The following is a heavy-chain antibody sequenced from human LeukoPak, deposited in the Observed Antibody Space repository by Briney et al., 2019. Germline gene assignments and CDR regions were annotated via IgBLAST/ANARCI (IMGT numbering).Heavy chain of an antibody. V-gene: IGHV3-30*18. CDR3: AKDNYYDTSAFVDY. CDR2: ISSGGSNQ. J-gene: IGHJ4*02. D-gene: IGHD3-22*01. Sequence: GGSLRLSCAASGFTFSSYGMHWVRQAPVKGLEWVAAISSGGSNQYYADSVKGRFTISRDNSKNTLYLQMNSLRAEDTAVYFCAKDNYYDTSAFVDYWGQGTLVTVSS. CDR1: GFTFSSYG.